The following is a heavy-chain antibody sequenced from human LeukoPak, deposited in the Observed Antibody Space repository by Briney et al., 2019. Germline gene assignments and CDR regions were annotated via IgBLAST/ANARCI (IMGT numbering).Heavy chain of an antibody. CDR2: INGDNGNT. D-gene: IGHD3-10*01. V-gene: IGHV1-3*01. J-gene: IGHJ4*02. CDR3: ATLWFGEPYFDY. Sequence: ASVKVSCKASGYTFTTYAMHWVRQAPGQRLEWMGWINGDNGNTRYSQKFQGRVTITRDTSAYTAYMELRSLSSADTAVYYCATLWFGEPYFDYWGQGTLVTVSS. CDR1: GYTFTTYA.